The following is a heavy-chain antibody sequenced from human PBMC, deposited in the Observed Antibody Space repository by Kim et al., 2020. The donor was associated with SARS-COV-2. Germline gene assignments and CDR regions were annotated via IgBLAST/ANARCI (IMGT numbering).Heavy chain of an antibody. CDR1: GFTFSSYG. D-gene: IGHD3-3*01. CDR2: ISYDGSNK. V-gene: IGHV3-30*18. Sequence: GGSLRLSCAASGFTFSSYGMHWVRQAPGKGLEWVAVISYDGSNKYYADSVKGRFTISRDNSKNTLYLQMNSLRAEDTAVYYCAKDDLTYYDFWSGSAYFDYWGQGTLVTVSS. CDR3: AKDDLTYYDFWSGSAYFDY. J-gene: IGHJ4*02.